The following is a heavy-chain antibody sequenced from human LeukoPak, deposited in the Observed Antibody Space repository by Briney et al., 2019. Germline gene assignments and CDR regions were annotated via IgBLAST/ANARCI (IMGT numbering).Heavy chain of an antibody. CDR2: IYYSGST. V-gene: IGHV4-39*01. D-gene: IGHD3-10*01. J-gene: IGHJ4*02. CDR3: ARRAGGSAMVRIDY. CDR1: GGSISSSSYY. Sequence: SETLSPTCTVSGGSISSSSYYWGWIRQPPGKGLEWIGSIYYSGSTYYNPSLKSRVTISVDTSKNQFSLKLSSVTAADTAVYYCARRAGGSAMVRIDYWGQGTLVTVSS.